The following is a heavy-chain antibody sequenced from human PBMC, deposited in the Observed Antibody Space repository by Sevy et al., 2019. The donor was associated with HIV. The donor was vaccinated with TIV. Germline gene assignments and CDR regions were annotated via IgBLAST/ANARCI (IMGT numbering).Heavy chain of an antibody. V-gene: IGHV3-33*06. D-gene: IGHD3-10*01. CDR3: AKDYGSGYTDY. CDR1: GFTFSAYG. CDR2: IYYDGSNK. Sequence: GGFLRLSCVASGFTFSAYGMHWVRQAPGKGLEWVAIIYYDGSNKYYSDSVEGRFTISRDNSKNTLFLQMSSLRAEDTAVYYCAKDYGSGYTDYWGQGTLVTVSS. J-gene: IGHJ4*02.